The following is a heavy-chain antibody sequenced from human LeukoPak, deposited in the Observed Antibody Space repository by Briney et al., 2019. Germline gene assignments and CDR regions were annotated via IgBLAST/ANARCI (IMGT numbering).Heavy chain of an antibody. Sequence: GGSLRLSCAASGFTFSSYSMNWVRQAPGKGLEWVSYISSSSSTIYYADSVKGRFTISRDNAKNSLYLQMNSLRAEDTALYYCARVRYCSSTSCYFSAFDIWGQGTMVTVSS. CDR2: ISSSSSTI. D-gene: IGHD2-2*01. J-gene: IGHJ3*02. CDR1: GFTFSSYS. CDR3: ARVRYCSSTSCYFSAFDI. V-gene: IGHV3-48*01.